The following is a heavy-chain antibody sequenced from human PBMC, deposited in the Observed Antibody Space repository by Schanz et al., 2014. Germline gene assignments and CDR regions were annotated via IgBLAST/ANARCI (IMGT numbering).Heavy chain of an antibody. V-gene: IGHV1-2*06. J-gene: IGHJ3*02. CDR1: GYTFTDYY. CDR3: ARDYYDILTGYPYDTFDI. Sequence: QVLLVQSGAEVKKPGASVKISCKASGYTFTDYYMYWVRQAPGQGLEWMGRINPNSGGTNYAQKFQGRVTMTRDTSISTAYMELRRLRSDDTAVYYCARDYYDILTGYPYDTFDIWGQGTMVTVSS. CDR2: INPNSGGT. D-gene: IGHD3-9*01.